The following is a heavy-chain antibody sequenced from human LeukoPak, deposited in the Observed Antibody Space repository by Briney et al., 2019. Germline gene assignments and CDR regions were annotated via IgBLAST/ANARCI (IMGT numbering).Heavy chain of an antibody. Sequence: TSSETLSLTCTVSGGSVSSGSYYWSWIRQPPGKGLEWIGYIYYSGSTNYNPSLKSRVTISVDTSKNQFSLKLSSVTAADTAVYYCARDLGYYGSGSYYTPEPTYYYYGMDVWGKGTTVTVSS. V-gene: IGHV4-61*01. J-gene: IGHJ6*04. CDR2: IYYSGST. CDR1: GGSVSSGSYY. CDR3: ARDLGYYGSGSYYTPEPTYYYYGMDV. D-gene: IGHD3-10*01.